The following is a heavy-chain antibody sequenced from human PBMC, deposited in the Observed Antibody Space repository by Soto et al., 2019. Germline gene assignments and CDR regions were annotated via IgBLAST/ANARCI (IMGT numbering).Heavy chain of an antibody. J-gene: IGHJ5*01. CDR1: GGSISSYY. Sequence: SETLSLTCTVSGGSISSYYWSWIRQPPGKGLEWIGYIYYSGSTNYNPSLKSRVTISVDTSKNQFSLKLSSVTAADTAVYYCANIDLDNWYDSWGQGTLVTVSS. CDR2: IYYSGST. V-gene: IGHV4-59*01. CDR3: ANIDLDNWYDS.